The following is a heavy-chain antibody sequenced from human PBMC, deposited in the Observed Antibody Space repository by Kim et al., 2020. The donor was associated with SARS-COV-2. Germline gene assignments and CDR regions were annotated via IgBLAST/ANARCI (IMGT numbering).Heavy chain of an antibody. D-gene: IGHD2-2*01. CDR3: AVGYCSSTSCRRSFDY. V-gene: IGHV1-46*01. Sequence: KFQGRVTMTRDTSTSTVYMELSSLRSEDTAVYYCAVGYCSSTSCRRSFDYWGQGTLVTVSS. J-gene: IGHJ4*02.